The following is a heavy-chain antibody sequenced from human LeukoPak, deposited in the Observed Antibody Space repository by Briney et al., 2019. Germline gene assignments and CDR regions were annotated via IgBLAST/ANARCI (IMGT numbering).Heavy chain of an antibody. CDR3: ANMRIQLWLRFDY. D-gene: IGHD5-18*01. CDR2: INSDGGST. CDR1: GFTFDEYT. J-gene: IGHJ4*02. Sequence: GGSLRLSCAASGFTFDEYTMHWVRQAPGKGLEWVSLINSDGGSTYYADSVKGRFTISRDNSKNTLYLQMNSLRAEDTAVYYCANMRIQLWLRFDYWGQGTLVTVSS. V-gene: IGHV3-43*01.